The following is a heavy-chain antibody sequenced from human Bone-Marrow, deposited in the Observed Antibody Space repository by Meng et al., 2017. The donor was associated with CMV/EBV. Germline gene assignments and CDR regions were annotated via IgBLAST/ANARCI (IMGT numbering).Heavy chain of an antibody. CDR2: MNPNSGNT. Sequence: ASVKVSCKASGYTFTSYDINWVRQATGQGLEWMGWMNPNSGNTGYAQKFQGRVTMTRNTSISTAYMELSSLRSEDTAVYYCARDLSVPAYYYYYYGMDVWGQGTTVTVSS. D-gene: IGHD2-2*01. V-gene: IGHV1-8*01. CDR3: ARDLSVPAYYYYYYGMDV. CDR1: GYTFTSYD. J-gene: IGHJ6*02.